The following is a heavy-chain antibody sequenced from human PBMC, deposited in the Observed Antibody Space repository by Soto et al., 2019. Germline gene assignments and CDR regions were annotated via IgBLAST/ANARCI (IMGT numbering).Heavy chain of an antibody. D-gene: IGHD2-15*01. Sequence: QVQLQESGPGLVKPSQTLSLTCTVSGGSISSGGYYWSWIRQHPGKGLEWIGYIYYSGSTYYNPSLKSRVTISVDTSKIQLSMKLSSVTAADTAVYYCARVGYCSGGSCYSEDYFDYWGQGTLVTVSS. J-gene: IGHJ4*02. CDR2: IYYSGST. CDR3: ARVGYCSGGSCYSEDYFDY. V-gene: IGHV4-31*03. CDR1: GGSISSGGYY.